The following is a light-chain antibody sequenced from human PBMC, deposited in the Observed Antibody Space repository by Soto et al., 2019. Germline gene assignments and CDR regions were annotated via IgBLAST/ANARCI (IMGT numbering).Light chain of an antibody. CDR3: SSYTTSSTYV. J-gene: IGLJ1*01. CDR2: DVS. CDR1: SSDVGAYNY. Sequence: QSVLTQPASLSGSPGQSITISCTGTSSDVGAYNYVSWYQQHPGKAPKLMIYDVSNRPSGVSNRFSGSKSGNTASLTISGLQAEDEADYYCSSYTTSSTYVLGTGTKVTVL. V-gene: IGLV2-14*03.